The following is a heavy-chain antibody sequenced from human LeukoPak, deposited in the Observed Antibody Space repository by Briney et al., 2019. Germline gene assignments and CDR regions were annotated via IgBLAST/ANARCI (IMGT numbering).Heavy chain of an antibody. Sequence: PSETLSLTCTVSGGSISSYYWSWIQQPPGKGLEWIGYIYYSGSTNYNPSLKSRVTISVDTSKNQFSLKLSSVTAADTAVYYCASSYQWLGLTNFDYWGQGTLVTVSS. V-gene: IGHV4-59*01. CDR3: ASSYQWLGLTNFDY. D-gene: IGHD6-19*01. CDR1: GGSISSYY. CDR2: IYYSGST. J-gene: IGHJ4*02.